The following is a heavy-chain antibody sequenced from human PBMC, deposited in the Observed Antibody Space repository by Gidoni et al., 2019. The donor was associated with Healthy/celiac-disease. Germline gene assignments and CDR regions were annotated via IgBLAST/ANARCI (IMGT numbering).Heavy chain of an antibody. Sequence: QVQLQESGPGLVKPSETLSLTCTGPGGSISSYYCSWIRQPAGKGLEWIGRIYTRGSTNYNPSLKSRVTMSVDTSKNQFSLRLSSVTAADTAVYYCARGTTAYYYYGMDVWGQGTTVTVSS. CDR1: GGSISSYY. CDR3: ARGTTAYYYYGMDV. D-gene: IGHD4-4*01. V-gene: IGHV4-4*07. J-gene: IGHJ6*02. CDR2: IYTRGST.